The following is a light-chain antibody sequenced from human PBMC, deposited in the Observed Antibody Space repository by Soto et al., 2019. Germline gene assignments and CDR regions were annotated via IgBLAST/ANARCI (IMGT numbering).Light chain of an antibody. CDR1: SSDIGAYNY. Sequence: QSVLTQPASVSGSPGQSITISCTGTSSDIGAYNYVSWYQQHPGKAPKLMIYDVNIRPSGVSNRFSGSKSGNTASLTISGLQVEDVADYDCTSWTTSPIMIFGGGPK. CDR2: DVN. J-gene: IGLJ2*01. V-gene: IGLV2-14*03. CDR3: TSWTTSPIMI.